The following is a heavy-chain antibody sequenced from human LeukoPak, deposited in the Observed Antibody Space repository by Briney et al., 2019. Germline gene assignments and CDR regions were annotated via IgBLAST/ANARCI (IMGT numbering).Heavy chain of an antibody. J-gene: IGHJ6*03. D-gene: IGHD5-12*01. CDR2: INWNSGSI. Sequence: QPGRSLRLSCAASGFTFDDYGMYWVRQAPGKGLEWVSGINWNSGSIAYADSVRGRFTISRDNAKNSLYLQMNSLRAEDTALYYCAKGGGSGGYDFFMDVWGRGTTVTVSS. V-gene: IGHV3-9*01. CDR3: AKGGGSGGYDFFMDV. CDR1: GFTFDDYG.